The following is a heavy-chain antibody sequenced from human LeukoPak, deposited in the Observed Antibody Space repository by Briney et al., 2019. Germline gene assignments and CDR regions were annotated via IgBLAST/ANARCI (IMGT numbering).Heavy chain of an antibody. J-gene: IGHJ4*02. CDR1: GGSLSSSRYY. CDR2: IYYSGCT. V-gene: IGHV4-39*01. CDR3: ARQAGFSVAGTFGY. D-gene: IGHD6-19*01. Sequence: SETLSLTCTVSGGSLSSSRYYWGWIRQPPGRWLGWLVCIYYSGCTYYNPSLKSRVTISVDTSKNQFSLKLSSVTAADTAVYYCARQAGFSVAGTFGYWGQGTLVGVPS.